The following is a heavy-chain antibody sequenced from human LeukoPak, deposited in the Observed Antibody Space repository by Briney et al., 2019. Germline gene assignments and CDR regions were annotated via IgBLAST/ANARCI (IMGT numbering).Heavy chain of an antibody. CDR1: GYTFTGYY. CDR3: ARDKGSGGYAYNWFDP. D-gene: IGHD5-12*01. CDR2: INPNSGGT. J-gene: IGHJ5*02. V-gene: IGHV1-2*02. Sequence: ASVKVSCKASGYTFTGYYMHWVRQAPGQGLEWMGWINPNSGGTNYAQNFQGRVTMTRDTSISTAYMELTSLRSDDTAVCYCARDKGSGGYAYNWFDPWGQGTLVTVSS.